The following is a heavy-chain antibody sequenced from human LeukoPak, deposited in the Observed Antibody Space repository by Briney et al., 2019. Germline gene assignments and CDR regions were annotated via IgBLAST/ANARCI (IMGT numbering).Heavy chain of an antibody. J-gene: IGHJ4*02. D-gene: IGHD3-9*01. CDR3: ARGPTRYYFDY. V-gene: IGHV4-59*01. Sequence: SETLSLTCTVSGGSSNNYYWSWIRQPPGKRLEWIAYIYYSGSTNCNPSLKSRVTISIDTSKNQFSLKLSSVTAADTAVYYCARGPTRYYFDYWGQGTPVTVSS. CDR1: GGSSNNYY. CDR2: IYYSGST.